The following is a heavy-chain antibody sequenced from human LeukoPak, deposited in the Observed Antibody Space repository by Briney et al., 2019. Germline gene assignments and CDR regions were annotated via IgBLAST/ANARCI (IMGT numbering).Heavy chain of an antibody. D-gene: IGHD6-13*01. CDR1: GFTFSSYA. CDR3: AKGGYSSSWYPFDY. Sequence: GGSLRLSCAASGFTFSSYAMSWVRQAPGKGLEWVPAISGSGGSTYYADSVKGRFTISRDNSKNTLYLQMNSLRAEDTAVYYCAKGGYSSSWYPFDYWGQGTLVTVSS. V-gene: IGHV3-23*01. CDR2: ISGSGGST. J-gene: IGHJ4*02.